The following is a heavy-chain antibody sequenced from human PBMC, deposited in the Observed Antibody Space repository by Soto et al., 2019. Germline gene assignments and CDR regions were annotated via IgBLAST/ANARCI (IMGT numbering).Heavy chain of an antibody. CDR3: ARELMTYYDFWSGSNPAGMDV. Sequence: SETLSLTCIVSGDSINSYYWSWIRQPAGKGLEWIGRIYTSGSTNYNPSLKSRVTMSVDTSKNQFSLKLNSVTAADTAVYYCARELMTYYDFWSGSNPAGMDVWGKGTTVTVSS. D-gene: IGHD3-3*01. J-gene: IGHJ6*04. CDR1: GDSINSYY. CDR2: IYTSGST. V-gene: IGHV4-4*07.